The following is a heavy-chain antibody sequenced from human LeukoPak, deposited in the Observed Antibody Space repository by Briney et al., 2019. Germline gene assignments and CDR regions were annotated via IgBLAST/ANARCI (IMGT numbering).Heavy chain of an antibody. Sequence: ASVTVSCKASGYTFTGYYMHWVRQAPGQGLEWMGWINPNSSGTNFAQTFQGWVTMTRDTSISTAYMELSRLRSDDTAVYYCARASMVRGVIAKGDWFDPWGQGTLVTVSS. CDR3: ARASMVRGVIAKGDWFDP. CDR2: INPNSSGT. V-gene: IGHV1-2*04. CDR1: GYTFTGYY. D-gene: IGHD3-10*01. J-gene: IGHJ5*02.